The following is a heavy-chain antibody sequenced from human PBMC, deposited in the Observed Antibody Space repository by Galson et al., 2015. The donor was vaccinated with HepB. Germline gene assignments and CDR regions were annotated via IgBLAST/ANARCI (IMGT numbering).Heavy chain of an antibody. D-gene: IGHD3-3*01. CDR1: GFTFNSYA. J-gene: IGHJ4*02. CDR3: ARGPLGLRFLDC. V-gene: IGHV3-64*01. CDR2: ISSNGGST. Sequence: SLRLSCAASGFTFNSYAMHWVRQAPGKGLEYVSAISSNGGSTYYANSVKGRFTISRDNSKNTLYLQMGSLRAEDMAVYYRARGPLGLRFLDCWGQGTLVTVSS.